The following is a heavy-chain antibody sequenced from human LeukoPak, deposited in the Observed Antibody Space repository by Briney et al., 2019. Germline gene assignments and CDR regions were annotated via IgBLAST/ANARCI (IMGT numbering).Heavy chain of an antibody. CDR1: GASLSWYY. Sequence: RPSETLSLTCNVSGASLSWYYWSWIRQPAGKGLEWIGRIFPGGSHAYNPSLMSRVAMSVDMSKNQFSLNLNSVTAADTAIYYCARHYYGLASTIDFWGQGTLVTVYS. D-gene: IGHD3-10*01. V-gene: IGHV4-4*07. CDR3: ARHYYGLASTIDF. J-gene: IGHJ4*02. CDR2: IFPGGSH.